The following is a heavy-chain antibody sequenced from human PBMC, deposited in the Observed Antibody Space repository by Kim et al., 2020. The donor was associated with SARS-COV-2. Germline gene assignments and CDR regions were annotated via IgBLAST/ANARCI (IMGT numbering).Heavy chain of an antibody. Sequence: YAQKLQGRVTMTTDTATSTAYMELRSLRSGDTAVYYCARVGWLRSKGDDCWGQGTLVTVSS. D-gene: IGHD5-12*01. J-gene: IGHJ4*02. V-gene: IGHV1-18*01. CDR3: ARVGWLRSKGDDC.